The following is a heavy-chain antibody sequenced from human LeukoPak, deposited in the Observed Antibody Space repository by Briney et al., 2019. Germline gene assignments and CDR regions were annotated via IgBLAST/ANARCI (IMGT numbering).Heavy chain of an antibody. V-gene: IGHV1-69*02. Sequence: SSVKVSCKASGGTFSSYTISWVRQAPGQGLEWMGRIIPILGIANYAQKFQGRVTITADKSTSTAYTELSSLRSEDTAVYYCASYLIAVAGSFDYWGQGTLVTVSS. CDR1: GGTFSSYT. J-gene: IGHJ4*02. D-gene: IGHD6-19*01. CDR2: IIPILGIA. CDR3: ASYLIAVAGSFDY.